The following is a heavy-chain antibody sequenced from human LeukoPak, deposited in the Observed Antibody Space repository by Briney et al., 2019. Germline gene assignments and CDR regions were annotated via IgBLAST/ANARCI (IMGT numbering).Heavy chain of an antibody. J-gene: IGHJ5*02. D-gene: IGHD5-24*01. Sequence: SETLSLTCAVYGGSFSGYYWSWIRQPPGKGLEWIGEINHSGSTNYNPSFKSRVTLSVDTSKNQFSLKLSSVTAADTAVYYCAGEVATISTWGQGTLVTVSS. CDR2: INHSGST. CDR1: GGSFSGYY. V-gene: IGHV4-34*01. CDR3: AGEVATIST.